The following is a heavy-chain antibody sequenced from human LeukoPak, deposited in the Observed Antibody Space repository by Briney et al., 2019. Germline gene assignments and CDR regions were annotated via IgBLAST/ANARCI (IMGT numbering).Heavy chain of an antibody. CDR2: INHSGST. CDR3: ARGDPTPPLWCGESVGYWFDP. D-gene: IGHD3-10*01. CDR1: GGSFSGYY. V-gene: IGHV4-34*01. J-gene: IGHJ5*02. Sequence: SETLSLTCAVYGGSFSGYYWSWIRQPPGKGLEWIGEINHSGSTNYNPSLKSRVTISVDTSRNQFSLKLSSVTAADTAVYYCARGDPTPPLWCGESVGYWFDPWGQGTLVTVSS.